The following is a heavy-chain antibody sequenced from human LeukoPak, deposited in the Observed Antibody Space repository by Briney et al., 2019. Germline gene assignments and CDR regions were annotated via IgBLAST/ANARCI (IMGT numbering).Heavy chain of an antibody. D-gene: IGHD6-13*01. V-gene: IGHV4-59*01. CDR1: GASISSYY. CDR3: ASGPYPAAGTDHQFDY. J-gene: IGHJ4*02. CDR2: IFYSGST. Sequence: SETLSLTCTVSGASISSYYWSWIRQPPGKGLEWNGYIFYSGSTLYNPSLQSRVTISVDTSKNQISLKLTSVTAADTAVYYCASGPYPAAGTDHQFDYWGQGTLVTVSS.